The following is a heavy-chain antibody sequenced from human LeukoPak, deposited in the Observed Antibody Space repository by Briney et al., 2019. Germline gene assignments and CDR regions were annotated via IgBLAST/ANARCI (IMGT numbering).Heavy chain of an antibody. CDR1: GFTFSTYG. Sequence: GGSLRLSCAASGFTFSTYGMQWVRQAPGKGLEWVTFIGSDGNEKYYADSVKGRFTISRDNSRSTLYLQMNSLRVEDTAVYYCAQEGGRRGFFDYWGQGTLVTVSS. CDR3: AQEGGRRGFFDY. V-gene: IGHV3-30*02. D-gene: IGHD3-22*01. CDR2: IGSDGNEK. J-gene: IGHJ4*02.